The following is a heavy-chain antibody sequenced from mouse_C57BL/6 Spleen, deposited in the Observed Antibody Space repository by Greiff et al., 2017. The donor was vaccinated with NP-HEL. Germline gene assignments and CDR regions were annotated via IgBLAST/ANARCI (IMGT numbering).Heavy chain of an antibody. J-gene: IGHJ1*03. D-gene: IGHD1-1*01. V-gene: IGHV1-64*01. CDR1: GYTFTSYW. Sequence: DQLQQPGAELVKPGASVKLSCKASGYTFTSYWMHWVKQRPGQGLEWIGMIHPNSGSTNYNEKFKSKATLTVDKSSSTAYMQLSSLTSEDSAVYCCARDSDYYGSSYWYFDVWGTGTTVTVSS. CDR2: IHPNSGST. CDR3: ARDSDYYGSSYWYFDV.